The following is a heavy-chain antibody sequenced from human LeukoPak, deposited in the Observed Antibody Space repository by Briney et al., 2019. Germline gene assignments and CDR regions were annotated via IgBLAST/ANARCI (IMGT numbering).Heavy chain of an antibody. CDR1: GYSISSGYY. CDR2: IYHSGST. V-gene: IGHV4-38-2*02. D-gene: IGHD2-2*01. CDR3: AREGKCSSTSCYLFDYYYMDV. J-gene: IGHJ6*03. Sequence: SETLSLTCTVSGYSISSGYYWGWIRQPPGKGLEWNGSIYHSGSTYYNPSLKSRVTISVDTSKNQFSLKLSSVTAADTAVYYCAREGKCSSTSCYLFDYYYMDVWGKGTTVTVSS.